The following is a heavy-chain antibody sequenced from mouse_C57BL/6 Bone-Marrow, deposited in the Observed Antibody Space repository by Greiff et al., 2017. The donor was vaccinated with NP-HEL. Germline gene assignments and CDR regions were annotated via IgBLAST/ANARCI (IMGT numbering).Heavy chain of an antibody. Sequence: GGGLVQPKGSLKLSCAASGFSFNTYAMNWVRQAPGKGLEWVARIRSKSNNYATYYADSVKDRFTISRDDSESMLYLQMNNLKTEDTAMYYCVRHHGRTWGQGTSVTVSS. CDR1: GFSFNTYA. D-gene: IGHD1-1*01. V-gene: IGHV10-1*01. CDR3: VRHHGRT. J-gene: IGHJ4*01. CDR2: IRSKSNNYAT.